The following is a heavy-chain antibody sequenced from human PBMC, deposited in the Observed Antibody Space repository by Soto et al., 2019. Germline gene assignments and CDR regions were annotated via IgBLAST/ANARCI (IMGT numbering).Heavy chain of an antibody. CDR2: IYYSGST. CDR1: GGSISSGGYY. Sequence: QVQLQESGPGLVKPSQTLSLTCTVSGGSISSGGYYWSWIRQHPGKGLEGIGYIYYSGSTYYNPSLKSRVTISVDTSQNQFSLKLSSVTAADTAVYYCASPGDGVANAFDIWGQGTMVTVSS. D-gene: IGHD3-3*01. J-gene: IGHJ3*02. V-gene: IGHV4-31*03. CDR3: ASPGDGVANAFDI.